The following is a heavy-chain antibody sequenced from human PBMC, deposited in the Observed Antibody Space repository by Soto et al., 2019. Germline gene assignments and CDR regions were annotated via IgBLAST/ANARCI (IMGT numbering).Heavy chain of an antibody. CDR1: DYTFTSYG. Sequence: ASVKVSCKASDYTFTSYGISWVRQAPGQGLEWMGWISAYNGNTKYAQKFQGRVTMTTGTSTSTAYMELRSLRSDDTAVYYCARPGPAMDVFDYWGQGTLVTVSS. V-gene: IGHV1-18*01. J-gene: IGHJ4*02. CDR2: ISAYNGNT. D-gene: IGHD5-18*01. CDR3: ARPGPAMDVFDY.